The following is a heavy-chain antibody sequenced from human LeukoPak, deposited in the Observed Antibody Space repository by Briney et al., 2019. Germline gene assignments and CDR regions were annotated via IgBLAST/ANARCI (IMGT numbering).Heavy chain of an antibody. D-gene: IGHD3-22*01. V-gene: IGHV4-34*01. J-gene: IGHJ4*02. Sequence: SETLSLTCAVYGGPFSGYYWSWIRQPPGKGLEWIGEINHTGSTNYNPSLKSRVTISVDTSKNQFSLKLSSVTAADTAVYYCARGTYDSSGSPFDYWGQGTLVTVSS. CDR1: GGPFSGYY. CDR3: ARGTYDSSGSPFDY. CDR2: INHTGST.